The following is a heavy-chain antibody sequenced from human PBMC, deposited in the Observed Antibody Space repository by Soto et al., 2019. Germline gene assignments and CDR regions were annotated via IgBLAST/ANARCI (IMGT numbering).Heavy chain of an antibody. Sequence: QVQLVESGGGVVQPGRSLRLSCAASGFTFRSYGMHWVRQAPGKGLEWVAVISYDGSNENYADSVKGRFTISRDNSKNPLYLHVNSLRTEATPVSYCANDNTSAGTFYFDHWGQGTLLIVSP. CDR3: ANDNTSAGTFYFDH. V-gene: IGHV3-30*18. CDR1: GFTFRSYG. CDR2: ISYDGSNE. D-gene: IGHD6-13*01. J-gene: IGHJ4*02.